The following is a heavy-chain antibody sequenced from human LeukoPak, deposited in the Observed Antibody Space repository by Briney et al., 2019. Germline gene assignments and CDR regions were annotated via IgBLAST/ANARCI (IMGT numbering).Heavy chain of an antibody. CDR3: ARETSQPYCSGGSCYVYAFDI. J-gene: IGHJ3*02. D-gene: IGHD2-15*01. Sequence: GGSLRLSCAASGFTFSSYWMHWVRQAPGEGLVWVSRINSDGSSTSYADSVKGRFTISRDNAKNTLYLQMNSLRAEDTAVYYCARETSQPYCSGGSCYVYAFDIWGQGTMVTVSS. V-gene: IGHV3-74*01. CDR2: INSDGSST. CDR1: GFTFSSYW.